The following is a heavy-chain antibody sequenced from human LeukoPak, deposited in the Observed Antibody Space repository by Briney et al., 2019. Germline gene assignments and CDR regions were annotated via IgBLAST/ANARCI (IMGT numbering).Heavy chain of an antibody. CDR2: INPVEAPT. Sequence: ESLKISCKGSGYTFSTHWIGWVRQTPERGLEWMGIINPVEAPTRYSRYFQGQVTISADKSISTAYLQWSSLRASDSAIYYCATRYTSGRGFFDYWGQGTLDRVS. CDR1: GYTFSTHW. CDR3: ATRYTSGRGFFDY. V-gene: IGHV5-51*01. D-gene: IGHD6-19*01. J-gene: IGHJ4*02.